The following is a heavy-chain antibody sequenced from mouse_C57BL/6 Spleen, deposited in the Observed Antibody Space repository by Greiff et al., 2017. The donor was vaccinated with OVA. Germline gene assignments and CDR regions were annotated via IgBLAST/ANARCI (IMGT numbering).Heavy chain of an antibody. Sequence: QVQLKQPGAELVKPGASVKLSCKASGYTFTSYWMHWVKQRPGQGLEWIGMIHPNSGSTNYNEKFKSKATLTVDKSSSTAYMQLSSLTSEDSAVYYSARGGQGGVFAYWGQGTLVTVSA. CDR2: IHPNSGST. CDR3: ARGGQGGVFAY. CDR1: GYTFTSYW. V-gene: IGHV1-64*01. J-gene: IGHJ3*01. D-gene: IGHD3-3*01.